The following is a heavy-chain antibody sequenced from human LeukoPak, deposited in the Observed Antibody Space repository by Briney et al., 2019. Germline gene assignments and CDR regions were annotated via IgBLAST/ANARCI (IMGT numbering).Heavy chain of an antibody. CDR2: IYYSGST. J-gene: IGHJ3*02. CDR3: ARMLGGNYDSSGYIDAFDI. Sequence: SETLSLTCTVSGVSISSYYWSWIRQPPGKGLEWIGYIYYSGSTNYNPSLTSRVTISVDTSKNQFSLKLSSVTAADTAVYYCARMLGGNYDSSGYIDAFDIWGQGTMVTVSS. CDR1: GVSISSYY. V-gene: IGHV4-59*01. D-gene: IGHD3-22*01.